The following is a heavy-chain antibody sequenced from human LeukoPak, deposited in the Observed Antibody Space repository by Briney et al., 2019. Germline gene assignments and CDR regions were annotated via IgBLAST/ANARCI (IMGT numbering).Heavy chain of an antibody. Sequence: SETLSLTCTVSGGSISSYYWSWIRQPPGKGLEWIGYIYYSGSTNYNPSLKSRVTRSVDTSKNQFSLKLSSVTAADTAVYYCASTPRGYSHGSRYYYYGMDVWGQGTTVTVSS. CDR1: GGSISSYY. CDR3: ASTPRGYSHGSRYYYYGMDV. J-gene: IGHJ6*02. CDR2: IYYSGST. D-gene: IGHD5-18*01. V-gene: IGHV4-59*01.